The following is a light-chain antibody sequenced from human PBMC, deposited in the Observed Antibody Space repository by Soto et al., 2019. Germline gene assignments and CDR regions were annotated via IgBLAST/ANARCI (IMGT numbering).Light chain of an antibody. CDR1: SSDVGSYNR. V-gene: IGLV2-18*02. Sequence: QSALTQPPSVSGSPGQSVTTSCTGTSSDVGSYNRVSWYQQPPGTAPKVMIYDVSNRPSGVPDRFSGSKSGNTASLTISGLQAEDESDYYCSSYTSSSTYVFGTGTKLTVL. CDR2: DVS. CDR3: SSYTSSSTYV. J-gene: IGLJ1*01.